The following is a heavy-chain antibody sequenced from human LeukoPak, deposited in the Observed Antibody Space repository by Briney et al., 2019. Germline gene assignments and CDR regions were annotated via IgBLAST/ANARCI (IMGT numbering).Heavy chain of an antibody. CDR2: ISGSGGST. CDR1: GFTFRSYA. D-gene: IGHD4-17*01. CDR3: AKDRSSLGYGDYVGGNFDY. V-gene: IGHV3-23*01. J-gene: IGHJ4*02. Sequence: PTGVSLRLFCAASGFTFRSYAMSWVRQAQGKGLEWVSAISGSGGSTYYADSVKGRFTISRDNSKSTLYLQMNSLRAEDTAVYYCAKDRSSLGYGDYVGGNFDYWGQGTLVTVSS.